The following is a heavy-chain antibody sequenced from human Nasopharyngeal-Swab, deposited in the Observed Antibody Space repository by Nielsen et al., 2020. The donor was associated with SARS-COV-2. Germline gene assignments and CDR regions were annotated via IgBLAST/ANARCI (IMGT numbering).Heavy chain of an antibody. D-gene: IGHD2-2*01. J-gene: IGHJ4*02. CDR1: GFTFSSYS. Sequence: GESLKISCAASGFTFSSYSMNWIRQAPGKGLEWVSYISSSGSTIYYADSVKGRFTISRDNAKNSLYLQMNSLRAEDTAVYYCAREGYCSSTSCLHFDYWGQGTLVTVSS. CDR3: AREGYCSSTSCLHFDY. V-gene: IGHV3-48*04. CDR2: ISSSGSTI.